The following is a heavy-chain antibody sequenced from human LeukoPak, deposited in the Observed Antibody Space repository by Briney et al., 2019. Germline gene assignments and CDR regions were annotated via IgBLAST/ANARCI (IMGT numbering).Heavy chain of an antibody. CDR1: GGSFSGYY. CDR3: AKQWLDGGWFDP. V-gene: IGHV4-34*01. D-gene: IGHD6-19*01. CDR2: INHSGST. Sequence: SETLSLTCAVYGGSFSGYYWSWIRQPPGKGLEWVGEINHSGSTNYNPSLKSRVTISVDTSKNQFSLKLSSVTAADTAVYYCAKQWLDGGWFDPWGQGTLVTVSS. J-gene: IGHJ5*02.